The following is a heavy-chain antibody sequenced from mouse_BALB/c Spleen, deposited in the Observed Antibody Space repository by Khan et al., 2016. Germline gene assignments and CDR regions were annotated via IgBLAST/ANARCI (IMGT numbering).Heavy chain of an antibody. CDR2: IRLKSNNYAT. V-gene: IGHV6-6*02. CDR3: TPWYGYDWFAY. CDR1: GFTFSNYW. D-gene: IGHD2-2*01. J-gene: IGHJ3*01. Sequence: EVQLQESGGGLVQPGGSMKLSCVASGFTFSNYWMNWVRQSPEKGLEWVAEIRLKSNNYATHYAESVKGRFTISRDDSKSSVYLQMNNLRAEDTGIYYCTPWYGYDWFAYWGQGTLVTVSA.